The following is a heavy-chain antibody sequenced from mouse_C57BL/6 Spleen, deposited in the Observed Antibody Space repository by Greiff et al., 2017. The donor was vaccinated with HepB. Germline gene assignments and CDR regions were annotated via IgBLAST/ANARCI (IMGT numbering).Heavy chain of an antibody. V-gene: IGHV1-53*01. J-gene: IGHJ3*01. CDR3: ARWGKGPLAWFAY. CDR2: INPSNGGT. CDR1: GYTFTSYW. D-gene: IGHD1-3*01. Sequence: VQLQQSGTELVKPGASVKLSCKASGYTFTSYWMHWVKQRPGQGLEWIGNINPSNGGTNYNEKFKSKATLTVDKSSSTAYMQLSSLTSEDSAVYYWARWGKGPLAWFAYWGQGTLVTVSA.